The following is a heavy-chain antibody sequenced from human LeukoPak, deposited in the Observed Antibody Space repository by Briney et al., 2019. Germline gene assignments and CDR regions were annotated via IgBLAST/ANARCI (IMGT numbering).Heavy chain of an antibody. D-gene: IGHD2-21*01. CDR1: GDSVSSESYY. Sequence: SETLSLTCTVSGDSVSSESYYWSWIRQPPGKGLEWIGHIYYSGSTNYNPSLTSRVTISIDTSKRQFSLKLTSVTAADTAVYYCAKGEGDYWGQGTLVTVSS. V-gene: IGHV4-61*01. CDR3: AKGEGDY. J-gene: IGHJ4*02. CDR2: IYYSGST.